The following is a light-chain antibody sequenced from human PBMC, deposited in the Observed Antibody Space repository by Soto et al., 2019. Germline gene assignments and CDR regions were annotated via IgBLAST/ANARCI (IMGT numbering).Light chain of an antibody. CDR3: QQYGTSPFT. Sequence: EIVLTQSPGTLSLSPGERATLSCRASQTVNNNYLTWYQQTPGQAPRLLIYGASSRVTGIPDKFSGSGSGTDFTLTISRLEPEDFAVYYCQQYGTSPFTFGPRTKVDIK. CDR1: QTVNNNY. V-gene: IGKV3-20*01. CDR2: GAS. J-gene: IGKJ3*01.